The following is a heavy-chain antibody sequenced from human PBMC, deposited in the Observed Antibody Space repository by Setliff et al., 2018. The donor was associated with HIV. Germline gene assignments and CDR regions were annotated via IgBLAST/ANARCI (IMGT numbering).Heavy chain of an antibody. V-gene: IGHV1-18*01. D-gene: IGHD3-22*01. Sequence: GASVKVSCKTSGYTFTSNGISWVRQAPGQGLEWMGWISAYNGNTNYAQTFQGRVTMTTDTSTSTAYMELRGLRSDDTAVYYCARDIASRYYYDSSGYPTVDYWGQGTLVTVSS. CDR3: ARDIASRYYYDSSGYPTVDY. CDR1: GYTFTSNG. CDR2: ISAYNGNT. J-gene: IGHJ4*02.